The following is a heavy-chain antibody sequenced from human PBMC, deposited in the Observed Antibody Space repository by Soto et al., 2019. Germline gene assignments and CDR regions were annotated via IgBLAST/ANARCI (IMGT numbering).Heavy chain of an antibody. V-gene: IGHV6-1*01. D-gene: IGHD3-10*01. CDR2: TYYKSKWLY. CDR3: ARGVLWLLY. Sequence: SQTLSLTCDISGDSVSSDSTAWNWIRQSPSRGLEWLGRTYYKSKWLYNYAVSVRSRIAIKSDTSKNQFSLQLNSVTPEDTAVYFCARGVLWLLYWGQGTLVTVSS. CDR1: GDSVSSDSTA. J-gene: IGHJ4*02.